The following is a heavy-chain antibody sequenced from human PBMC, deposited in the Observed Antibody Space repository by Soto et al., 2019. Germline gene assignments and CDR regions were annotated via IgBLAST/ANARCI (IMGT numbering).Heavy chain of an antibody. D-gene: IGHD5-12*01. J-gene: IGHJ4*02. V-gene: IGHV1-69*01. CDR1: GGTFSSYA. CDR3: ARDRFDGVATHVSFGD. CDR2: IIPIFGTA. Sequence: QVQLVQSGAEVKKPGSSVKVSCKASGGTFSSYAISWVRQAPGQGLEWMGGIIPIFGTANYEQKFQGRVTITADESTSTAYMELSSLRSEDTAVYYCARDRFDGVATHVSFGDWGQGTLVTVSS.